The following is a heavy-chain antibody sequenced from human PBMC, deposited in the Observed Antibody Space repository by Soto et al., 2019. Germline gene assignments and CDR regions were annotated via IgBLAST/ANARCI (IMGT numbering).Heavy chain of an antibody. V-gene: IGHV3-9*01. D-gene: IGHD3-10*01. CDR1: GFTFDDYA. CDR2: ISWNGGDI. CDR3: AKDNYGNLRGRFDI. Sequence: EVQLVESGGGLVQPGRSLRLSCAASGFTFDDYALHWVRQAPGKGLEWVSGISWNGGDIGYADSVKGRFVISRDNAKNSLYLQMNSLRVEDTALYYCAKDNYGNLRGRFDIWGQGTVVTVSS. J-gene: IGHJ3*02.